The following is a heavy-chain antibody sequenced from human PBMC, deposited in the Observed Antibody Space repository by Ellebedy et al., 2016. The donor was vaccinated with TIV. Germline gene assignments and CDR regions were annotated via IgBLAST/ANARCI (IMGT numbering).Heavy chain of an antibody. CDR3: AKGPGYCHDSSGYYANY. CDR1: GFTVSSNY. Sequence: PGGSLRLSCAASGFTVSSNYMSWVRQAPGKGLEWVSAISGSGGSTYYVDSVKGRFTISRDDSKNTLYLQMNSLRAEDTAVYYCAKGPGYCHDSSGYYANYWGQGTLVTVSS. J-gene: IGHJ4*02. V-gene: IGHV3-23*01. CDR2: ISGSGGST. D-gene: IGHD3-22*01.